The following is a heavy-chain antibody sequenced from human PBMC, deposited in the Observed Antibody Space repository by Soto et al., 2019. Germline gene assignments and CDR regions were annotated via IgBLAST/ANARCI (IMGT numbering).Heavy chain of an antibody. CDR1: GYTFTSYD. Sequence: ASVKVSCKASGYTFTSYDINWVRQATGQGLEWMGWMNPNSGNTGYAQKFQGRVTMTRNTSISTAYMELSSLRSEDTAVYYCARGAFKYCSGGSCYVYWGQGTLVTVSS. V-gene: IGHV1-8*01. D-gene: IGHD2-15*01. CDR3: ARGAFKYCSGGSCYVY. CDR2: MNPNSGNT. J-gene: IGHJ4*02.